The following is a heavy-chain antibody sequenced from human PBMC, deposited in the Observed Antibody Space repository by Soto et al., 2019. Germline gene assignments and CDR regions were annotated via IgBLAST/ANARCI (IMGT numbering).Heavy chain of an antibody. J-gene: IGHJ4*02. CDR3: ARDGGRG. Sequence: QVQLVESGGGVVKPGRSLRLSCAASGFTFSSYGMNWVRQAPGKGLEWVAVICYDGSNKYYADSVKGRFTISRDNSKNSLYLQVNSLRAEDTDVYYRARDGGRGWGQVTLVTVSS. D-gene: IGHD3-10*01. CDR2: ICYDGSNK. CDR1: GFTFSSYG. V-gene: IGHV3-33*01.